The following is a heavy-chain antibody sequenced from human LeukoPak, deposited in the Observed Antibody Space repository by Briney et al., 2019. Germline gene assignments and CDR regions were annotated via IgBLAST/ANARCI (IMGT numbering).Heavy chain of an antibody. CDR1: GFTFSSYA. V-gene: IGHV3-23*01. D-gene: IGHD2-2*01. CDR3: AKEQDIVVVPAAHFDY. CDR2: ISGSGGST. Sequence: GGSLRLSCAASGFTFSSYAMSLVRQAPGKGLEWVSAISGSGGSTYYADSVKGRFTISRDNSKNTLYLQMNSLRAEDTAVYYCAKEQDIVVVPAAHFDYWGQGTLVTVSS. J-gene: IGHJ4*02.